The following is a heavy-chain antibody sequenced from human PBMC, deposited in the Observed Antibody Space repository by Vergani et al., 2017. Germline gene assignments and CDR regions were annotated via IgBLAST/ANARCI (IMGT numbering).Heavy chain of an antibody. CDR2: INTNNGDP. Sequence: QVLVVQSGSEFKKPGASVKVSCTTSGYTFNTSAICWVRQAPGQGLEWMGWINTNNGDPTYDQDFTGRFIFSLDTSASTAYLEINNLKPEDTAFYYCAREGGPHSIWGQGTLVTVSS. CDR1: GYTFNTSA. D-gene: IGHD2-21*01. V-gene: IGHV7-4-1*02. CDR3: AREGGPHSI. J-gene: IGHJ4*03.